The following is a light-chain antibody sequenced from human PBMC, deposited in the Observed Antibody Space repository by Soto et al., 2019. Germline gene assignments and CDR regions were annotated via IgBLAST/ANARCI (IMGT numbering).Light chain of an antibody. V-gene: IGKV3-20*01. CDR3: QQYDTSHI. Sequence: EIVLTQSPGTLSLSPGERATLSCRASQSVSSSYLAWYQQKPGQAPRLLIYGASSRATGIPDRFSGSGSGTDFTLTISRLEPEDFAVYFCQQYDTSHIFGQGTKLEIK. CDR1: QSVSSSY. J-gene: IGKJ2*01. CDR2: GAS.